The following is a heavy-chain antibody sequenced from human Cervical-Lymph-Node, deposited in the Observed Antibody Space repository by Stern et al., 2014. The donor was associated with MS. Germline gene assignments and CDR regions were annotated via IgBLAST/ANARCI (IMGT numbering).Heavy chain of an antibody. D-gene: IGHD6-19*01. CDR1: GFTFSSYA. CDR3: AKVYGSGPFDY. V-gene: IGHV3-23*04. Sequence: EVQLVASGGTLVQPGGSLRLSCAASGFTFSSYAMSWVRQAPGKGLEWVSVISGRDGSTFYADSVKGRFTISRDNSKNTLFLQMNSLRAEDTAVYYCAKVYGSGPFDYWGQGTLVTVSS. CDR2: ISGRDGST. J-gene: IGHJ4*02.